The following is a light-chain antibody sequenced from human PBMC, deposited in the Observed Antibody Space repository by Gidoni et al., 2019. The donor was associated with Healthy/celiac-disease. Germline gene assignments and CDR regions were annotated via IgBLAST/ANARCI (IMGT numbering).Light chain of an antibody. V-gene: IGKV3-11*01. CDR3: QQRSNWPPT. CDR2: DAS. J-gene: IGKJ4*01. CDR1: QSVSSY. Sequence: EIVLTPSPATLSLSPGERATLSCRASQSVSSYLAWYQQKPGQAPRLLIYDASNRATGIPARFSGSGSGTDFTLTISSLEPEDFAVYYCQQRSNWPPTFGGGTKVEI.